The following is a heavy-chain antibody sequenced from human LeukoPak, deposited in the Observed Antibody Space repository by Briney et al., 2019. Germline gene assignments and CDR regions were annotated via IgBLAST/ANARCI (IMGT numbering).Heavy chain of an antibody. V-gene: IGHV4-59*08. CDR3: ASIPLRGYSYGAVDY. J-gene: IGHJ4*02. D-gene: IGHD5-18*01. CDR1: GGFISSYY. Sequence: SETLSLTCTVSGGFISSYYWSWIRQPPGKGLEWIGYIYYSGSTNYNPSLKSRVTISVDTSKNQFSLKLSSVTAADTAVYYCASIPLRGYSYGAVDYWGQGTLVTVSS. CDR2: IYYSGST.